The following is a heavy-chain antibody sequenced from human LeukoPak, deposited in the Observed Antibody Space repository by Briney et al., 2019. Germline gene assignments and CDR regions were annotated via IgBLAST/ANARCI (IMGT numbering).Heavy chain of an antibody. Sequence: SETLSLTCTVSGGTISSSSYYWGWIRQPPGKGLEWIGSIYYSGSTYYNPSLKSRVTISVDTSKNQFSLKLSSVTAADTAVYYCAREGASGPSAFDIWGQGTMVTVSS. J-gene: IGHJ3*02. D-gene: IGHD3-16*01. V-gene: IGHV4-39*07. CDR1: GGTISSSSYY. CDR2: IYYSGST. CDR3: AREGASGPSAFDI.